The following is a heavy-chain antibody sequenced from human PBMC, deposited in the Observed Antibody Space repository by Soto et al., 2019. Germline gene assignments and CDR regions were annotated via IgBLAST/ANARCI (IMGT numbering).Heavy chain of an antibody. CDR3: ARDRQQWLEPAGGALPF. J-gene: IGHJ6*02. D-gene: IGHD6-19*01. Sequence: GGSLRLSCAASGFTLSSYVMHWVRQAPGKGLEWVARISYAGNDNYYADSVKGRFTISRDNSKKTLYLQMTSLRADDTAVYYCARDRQQWLEPAGGALPFWGQGTTVTVSS. CDR1: GFTLSSYV. V-gene: IGHV3-30-3*01. CDR2: ISYAGNDN.